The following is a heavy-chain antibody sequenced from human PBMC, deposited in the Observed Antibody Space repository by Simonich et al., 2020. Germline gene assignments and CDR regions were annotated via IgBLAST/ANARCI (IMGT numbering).Heavy chain of an antibody. CDR2: TNPNGGGK. CDR3: ARDPVVPAAIRNAFDI. J-gene: IGHJ3*02. CDR1: GYTFTGYY. Sequence: QVQLVQSGAEVKKPGASVKVSCKASGYTFTGYYMHWVRQAPGQGLVWMGGTNPNGGGKTHEQKFQGRVTMTRDTPISTAYMELSRLRSDDTAVYYCARDPVVPAAIRNAFDIWGQGTMVTVSS. V-gene: IGHV1-2*02. D-gene: IGHD2-2*01.